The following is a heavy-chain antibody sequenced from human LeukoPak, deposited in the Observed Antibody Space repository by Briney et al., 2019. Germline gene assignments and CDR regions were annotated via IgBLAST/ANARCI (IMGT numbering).Heavy chain of an antibody. CDR2: INHSGST. J-gene: IGHJ4*02. Sequence: SETLSLTCAVYGGSFSGYYWSWIRQPPGKGLEWIGEINHSGSTNYNPSLKSRVTISVDTSKNQFSLKLSSVTAADTAVYYCAILFRWPYWGQGTLVTVSS. D-gene: IGHD5-24*01. CDR1: GGSFSGYY. CDR3: AILFRWPY. V-gene: IGHV4-34*01.